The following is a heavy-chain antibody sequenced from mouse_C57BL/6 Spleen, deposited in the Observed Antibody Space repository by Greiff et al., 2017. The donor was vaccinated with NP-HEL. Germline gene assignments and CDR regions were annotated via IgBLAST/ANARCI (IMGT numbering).Heavy chain of an antibody. CDR2: SRNKANDYTT. CDR3: ARDSSGSYAMDY. Sequence: EVNVVESGGGLVQSGRSLRLSCATSGFTFSDFYMEWVRQAPGKGLEWIAASRNKANDYTTEYSASVKGRFIVSRDTSQSILYLQMNALRAEDTAIYYWARDSSGSYAMDYWGQGTSVTVSS. D-gene: IGHD3-2*02. J-gene: IGHJ4*01. V-gene: IGHV7-1*01. CDR1: GFTFSDFY.